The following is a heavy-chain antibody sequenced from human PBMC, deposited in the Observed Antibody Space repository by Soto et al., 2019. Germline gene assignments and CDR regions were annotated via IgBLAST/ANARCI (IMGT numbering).Heavy chain of an antibody. D-gene: IGHD5-18*01. CDR2: VYYSGTT. Sequence: PSETLSLTCTVSGGSISRYYWSWIRQPPGKGLEWIGYVYYSGTTNYNPSLRSRVTISVDTSNNQFSLRLSSVTAADTAVYYCSRAPSAYSRGYGMDVWGQGTMVTVSS. J-gene: IGHJ6*02. V-gene: IGHV4-59*01. CDR3: SRAPSAYSRGYGMDV. CDR1: GGSISRYY.